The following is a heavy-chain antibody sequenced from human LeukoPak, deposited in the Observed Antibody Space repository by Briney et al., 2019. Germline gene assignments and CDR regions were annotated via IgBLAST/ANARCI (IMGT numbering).Heavy chain of an antibody. CDR2: INWNGGST. CDR3: ARGVGQAYYYYYMDV. V-gene: IGHV3-20*04. D-gene: IGHD5/OR15-5a*01. J-gene: IGHJ6*03. CDR1: GFTFDDYG. Sequence: GGSLRLSCAASGFTFDDYGMSWVRQAPGKGLEWVSGINWNGGSTGYADSVKGRFTISRDNAKNSLYLQMNSLRAEDTAVYYCARGVGQAYYYYYMDVWGKGTTVTISS.